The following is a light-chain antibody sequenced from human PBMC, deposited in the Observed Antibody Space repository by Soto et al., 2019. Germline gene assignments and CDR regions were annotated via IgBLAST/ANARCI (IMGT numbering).Light chain of an antibody. CDR3: CSYAGTYTFV. CDR2: DVT. V-gene: IGLV2-11*01. CDR1: SSDVGTYKY. J-gene: IGLJ1*01. Sequence: QSALTQPPSVSGSPGQSVTISCTGTSSDVGTYKYVSWYQQHPDKAPKLLIYDVTKRPSGVPDRFSGSKSDNTASLTISGLQADDEADYFCCSYAGTYTFVFGTGTKVTVL.